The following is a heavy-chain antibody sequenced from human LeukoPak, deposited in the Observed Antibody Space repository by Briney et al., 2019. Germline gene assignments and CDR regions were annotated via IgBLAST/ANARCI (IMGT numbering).Heavy chain of an antibody. CDR1: GFTFSNYG. D-gene: IGHD6-6*01. CDR2: IRYDGSNK. J-gene: IGHJ1*01. CDR3: VKRDIQYTSSSGGTFQH. V-gene: IGHV3-30*02. Sequence: GGSLRLSCAASGFTFSNYGMHWVRQAPGKGLEWVTFIRYDGSNKYYADSVKGRFTVSRDNSKNTLYLQMNSLRPEDTAVYNCVKRDIQYTSSSGGTFQHWGQGTLVTVSS.